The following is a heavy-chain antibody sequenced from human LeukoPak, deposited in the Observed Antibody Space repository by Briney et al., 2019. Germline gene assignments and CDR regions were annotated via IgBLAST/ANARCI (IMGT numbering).Heavy chain of an antibody. CDR3: ARGDFSSWYEFSPSFDY. Sequence: PGGSLRLSCAASGFTFSSYAMHWVRQAPGKGLEYVSAISSNGGSTYYANSVKGRFTISRDNSKNTLYLQMGSLRAEDMAVYYCARGDFSSWYEFSPSFDYWGQGTLVTVSS. D-gene: IGHD6-13*01. CDR1: GFTFSSYA. V-gene: IGHV3-64*01. J-gene: IGHJ4*02. CDR2: ISSNGGST.